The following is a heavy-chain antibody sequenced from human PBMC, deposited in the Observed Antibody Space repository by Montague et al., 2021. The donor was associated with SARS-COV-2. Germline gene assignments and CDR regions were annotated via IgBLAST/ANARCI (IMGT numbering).Heavy chain of an antibody. CDR3: ARDRERYDASDYSGVYYYYGMDV. Sequence: TLSLTCTVSGGSISSGSYYWTWIRQPAGKGLEWIGRIYTSGSANYNASLKSRVTISLDTSKNQFSLKLSSVTAADTAVYYCARDRERYDASDYSGVYYYYGMDVWGQGTMVTVSS. CDR1: GGSISSGSYY. V-gene: IGHV4-61*02. CDR2: IYTSGSA. D-gene: IGHD3-22*01. J-gene: IGHJ6*02.